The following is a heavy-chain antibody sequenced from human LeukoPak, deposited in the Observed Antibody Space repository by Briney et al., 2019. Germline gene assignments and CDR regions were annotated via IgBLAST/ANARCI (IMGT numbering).Heavy chain of an antibody. CDR1: GFTFSTHE. CDR2: ISSGGNVE. Sequence: GGSLRLSCAASGFTFSTHEMNWVRQAPGKGLEWVSHISSGGNVEYYLDSVRGRFTMSRDNARSLLFLQMSSLRAEDTGVYYCARDTLNGPFVISLDYWGQGALVTVSS. CDR3: ARDTLNGPFVISLDY. D-gene: IGHD3-9*01. J-gene: IGHJ4*02. V-gene: IGHV3-48*03.